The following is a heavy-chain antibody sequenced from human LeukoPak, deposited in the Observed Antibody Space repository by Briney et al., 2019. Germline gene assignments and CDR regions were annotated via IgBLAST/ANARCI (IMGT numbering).Heavy chain of an antibody. J-gene: IGHJ4*02. V-gene: IGHV3-21*03. Sequence: PGGSLRLSCAASGFSFSDFSMNWVRQAPGKGLEWISSISTRSTYIYYADSVKDRFTISRDNSKNTLYLQMNSLRAEDTAVYYCAKPVGGYYFDYWGQGTLVTVSS. CDR2: ISTRSTYI. CDR3: AKPVGGYYFDY. CDR1: GFSFSDFS. D-gene: IGHD4-23*01.